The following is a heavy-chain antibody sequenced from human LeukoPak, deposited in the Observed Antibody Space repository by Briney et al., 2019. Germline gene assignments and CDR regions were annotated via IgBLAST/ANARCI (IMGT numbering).Heavy chain of an antibody. J-gene: IGHJ4*02. CDR3: AGVRGTAMVTDPGFDY. CDR1: GGTFNSYA. Sequence: ASVEVSCKASGGTFNSYAISWVPQAPGKGLEWMGGIIPIFGTANYAQKFQGRVTITTDESTSTAYMELSSLGSEDTAVYYCAGVRGTAMVTDPGFDYWGQGTLVTVSS. CDR2: IIPIFGTA. V-gene: IGHV1-69*05. D-gene: IGHD5-18*01.